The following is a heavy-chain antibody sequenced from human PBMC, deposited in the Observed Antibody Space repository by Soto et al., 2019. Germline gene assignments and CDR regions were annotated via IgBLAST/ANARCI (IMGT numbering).Heavy chain of an antibody. J-gene: IGHJ3*02. D-gene: IGHD6-19*01. CDR1: GGSISSSSYY. CDR3: ARRIAVAGTDAFDI. Sequence: SETLSLTCTVSGGSISSSSYYWGWIRQPPGKGLEWIGSIYYGGSTYYNPSLKSRVTISVDTSKNQFSLKLSAVTAADTAVYYCARRIAVAGTDAFDIWGQGTMVTVSS. V-gene: IGHV4-39*01. CDR2: IYYGGST.